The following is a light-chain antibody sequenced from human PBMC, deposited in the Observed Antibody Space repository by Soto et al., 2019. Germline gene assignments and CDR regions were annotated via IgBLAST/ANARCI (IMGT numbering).Light chain of an antibody. CDR3: QQYNSYSIT. CDR2: KAS. J-gene: IGKJ5*01. CDR1: QTISSW. V-gene: IGKV1-5*03. Sequence: DIQMTQSPSTLSGSVGDRVTITFLASQTISSWLAWYQQKPGKAPKLLIYKASTLKSGVPSRFSGSGSGTEFTLTISSLQPDDFATYYCQQYNSYSITFGQGTLLEIK.